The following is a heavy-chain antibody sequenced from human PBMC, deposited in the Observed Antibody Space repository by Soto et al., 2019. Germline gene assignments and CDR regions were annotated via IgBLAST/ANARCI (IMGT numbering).Heavy chain of an antibody. CDR2: ISGSGGST. CDR1: GFTFSSYA. J-gene: IGHJ4*01. CDR3: ARDSGYGSGNSVNHYLDC. V-gene: IGHV3-23*01. Sequence: GGSLRLSCAASGFTFSSYAMSWVRQAPGKGLEWVSAISGSGGSTYYADSVKGRFTISRDNSKNTLYLQMNSLRAEDTAVYYCARDSGYGSGNSVNHYLDCWGRGTLVTVSS. D-gene: IGHD3-10*01.